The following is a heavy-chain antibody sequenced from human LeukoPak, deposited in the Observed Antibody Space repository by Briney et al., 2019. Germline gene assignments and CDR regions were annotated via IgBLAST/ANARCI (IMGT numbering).Heavy chain of an antibody. CDR3: ARVGDSRGYYYFDY. CDR1: GFTVSSNY. CDR2: IYIDGPT. D-gene: IGHD3-22*01. Sequence: GGSLRLSCAASGFTVSSNYMSWVRQSPGRGLEWVSTIYIDGPTYYADSVKGRVAISRDNSKNTMYLRMNSLRAEDTAVYYCARVGDSRGYYYFDYWGQGTLVTVSS. J-gene: IGHJ4*02. V-gene: IGHV3-66*01.